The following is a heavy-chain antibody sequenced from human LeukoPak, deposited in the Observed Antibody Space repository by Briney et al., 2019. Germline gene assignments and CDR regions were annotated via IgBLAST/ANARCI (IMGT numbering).Heavy chain of an antibody. Sequence: GGSLRLSCAASGFTFSSYGMHWVRQAPGKGLEWVAVISYDGSNKYYADSVKGRFTISRDNSKNTLYLQMNSLKTEDTAVHYCTTVIMGAPKDDYWGQGTLVTVSS. D-gene: IGHD1-26*01. CDR2: ISYDGSNK. J-gene: IGHJ4*02. CDR3: TTVIMGAPKDDY. V-gene: IGHV3-30*03. CDR1: GFTFSSYG.